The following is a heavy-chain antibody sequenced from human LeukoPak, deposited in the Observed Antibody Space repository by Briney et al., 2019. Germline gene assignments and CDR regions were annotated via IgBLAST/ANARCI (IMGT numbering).Heavy chain of an antibody. CDR1: GYTFTSYG. J-gene: IGHJ3*02. CDR3: ARGPYSSGWPEGDAFDI. CDR2: ISAYNGNT. D-gene: IGHD6-19*01. V-gene: IGHV1-18*01. Sequence: ASVKVSCKASGYTFTSYGISWVRQAPGQGLEWMGWISAYNGNTNYAQKLQGRVTMPTDTSTSTAYMELRSLRSDDTAVYYCARGPYSSGWPEGDAFDIWGQGTMVTVSS.